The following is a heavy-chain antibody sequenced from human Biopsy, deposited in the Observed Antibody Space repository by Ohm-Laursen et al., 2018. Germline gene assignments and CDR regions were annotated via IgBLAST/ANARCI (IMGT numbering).Heavy chain of an antibody. Sequence: SVKVSCKTPEGTFSNYGVNWVRQAPGQGLEWLGGNIPILGTGNYAQKFQDRVTVAADTSTSTATMELRSLRSDDTAAYYCATKLTGYFHHWGQGTLVIVSS. CDR2: NIPILGTG. CDR3: ATKLTGYFHH. V-gene: IGHV1-69*06. D-gene: IGHD3-9*01. CDR1: EGTFSNYG. J-gene: IGHJ1*01.